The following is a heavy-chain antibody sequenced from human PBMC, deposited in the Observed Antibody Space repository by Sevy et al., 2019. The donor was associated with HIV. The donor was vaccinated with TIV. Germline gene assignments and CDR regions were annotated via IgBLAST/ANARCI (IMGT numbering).Heavy chain of an antibody. V-gene: IGHV3-49*03. J-gene: IGHJ5*02. CDR3: TTKYYYDRFDP. CDR2: IRSKAYGGTT. CDR1: GFTFGDYA. Sequence: GGSLRLSCTASGFTFGDYAMSWFRQAPGKGLEWVGFIRSKAYGGTTEYAASVKGRFTISRDDSKSIAYLQMNSLKTEDTAVYYCTTKYYYDRFDPWGQGTLVTFSS. D-gene: IGHD3-22*01.